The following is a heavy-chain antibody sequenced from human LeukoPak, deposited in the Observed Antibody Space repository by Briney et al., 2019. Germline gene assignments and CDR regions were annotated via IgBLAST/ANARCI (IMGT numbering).Heavy chain of an antibody. CDR1: GFTVSTNY. J-gene: IGHJ4*02. CDR3: ARVYLERLTAGYFDH. Sequence: SGGSLRLSCAASGFTVSTNYMSWVRQAPGKGLEWVSVIYSGGSTYYADSVKGRFTISRDNSKNTLYLQMNSLRDDDSAAYFCARVYLERLTAGYFDHWGQGTQVTVSP. D-gene: IGHD2-8*01. CDR2: IYSGGST. V-gene: IGHV3-66*01.